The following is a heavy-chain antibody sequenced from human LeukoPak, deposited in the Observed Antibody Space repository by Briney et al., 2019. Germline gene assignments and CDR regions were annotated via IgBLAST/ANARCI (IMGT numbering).Heavy chain of an antibody. CDR3: ARVSPPPRTGWFDP. J-gene: IGHJ5*02. D-gene: IGHD1-1*01. Sequence: PGGSLRLSCAASGFTFSSYEMNWVRQAPGKGLEWVSYISSSGSTIYYADSVKGRFTISRDNAKNSLYLQMNSLRAEDTAVYYCARVSPPPRTGWFDPWGQGTLVTVSS. V-gene: IGHV3-48*03. CDR1: GFTFSSYE. CDR2: ISSSGSTI.